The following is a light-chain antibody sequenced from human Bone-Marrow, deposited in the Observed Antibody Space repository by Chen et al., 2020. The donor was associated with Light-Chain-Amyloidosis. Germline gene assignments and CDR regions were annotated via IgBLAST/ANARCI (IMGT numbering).Light chain of an antibody. Sequence: SYVLTQPPSVSVAPGKTARITCGGNHIGSKTVHWYQQKPGQAPVLVIYYDSDRPSGIPERFAGSKSGNTATLTSSRVEAGDETDYYCQVWDSSSDHVVFGGGTKLTVL. CDR3: QVWDSSSDHVV. CDR2: YDS. J-gene: IGLJ2*01. V-gene: IGLV3-21*04. CDR1: HIGSKT.